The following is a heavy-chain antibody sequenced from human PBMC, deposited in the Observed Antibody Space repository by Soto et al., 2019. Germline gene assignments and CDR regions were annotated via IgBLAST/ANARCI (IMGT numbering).Heavy chain of an antibody. CDR1: GASITGSFF. CDR2: FSLSGTT. CDR3: ARGMTPPGAPAWYYFDS. D-gene: IGHD2-8*02. V-gene: IGHV4-4*07. J-gene: IGHJ4*02. Sequence: KPSETLSLTCTVSGASITGSFFWSWIRQPAGKGLGWIGRFSLSGTTNYNPSLRSRVTMSADVSKNQFSLRLTSVTAADTALYYCARGMTPPGAPAWYYFDSWGQGTLVTVSS.